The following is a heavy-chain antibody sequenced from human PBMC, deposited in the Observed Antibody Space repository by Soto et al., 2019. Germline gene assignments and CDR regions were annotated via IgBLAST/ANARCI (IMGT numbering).Heavy chain of an antibody. J-gene: IGHJ5*01. D-gene: IGHD1-26*01. CDR3: ARLIGNSGLAS. CDR2: IYYTGST. CDR1: GGSIRSYY. Sequence: SETLSLTCTVSGGSIRSYYWGWIRQPPGKGLEWIGSIYYTGSTYYNPSLKSRVTMSVAASDNQVSLHLNSVTPDDTAVYYCARLIGNSGLASWGQGTLVTVSS. V-gene: IGHV4-39*01.